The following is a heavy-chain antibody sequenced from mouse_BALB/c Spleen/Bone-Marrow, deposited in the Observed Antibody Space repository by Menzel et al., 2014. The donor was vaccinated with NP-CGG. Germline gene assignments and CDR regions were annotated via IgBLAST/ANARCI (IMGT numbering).Heavy chain of an antibody. V-gene: IGHV14-3*02. J-gene: IGHJ4*01. CDR3: ARDSPYAMDY. CDR2: IDPANGNT. CDR1: GFNIKDTY. Sequence: EVQLQQSGAELVKPGASVKLSCTASGFNIKDTYMHWVKQRPEQGLEWIGRIDPANGNTKYDPKFQGKATITADTSSNTAYLQLSSLASEDTAVYYCARDSPYAMDYWGQGTSVTVSS.